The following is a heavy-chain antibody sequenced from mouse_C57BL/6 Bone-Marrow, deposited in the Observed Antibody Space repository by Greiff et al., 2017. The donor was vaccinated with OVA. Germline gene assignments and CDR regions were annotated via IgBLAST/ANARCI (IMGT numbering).Heavy chain of an antibody. D-gene: IGHD2-10*01. CDR3: ARVGLLARDY. V-gene: IGHV3-6*01. CDR2: ISYDGSN. Sequence: ESGPGLVKPSQSLSLTCSVTGYSITSGYYWNWIRQFPGNKLEWMGYISYDGSNNYNPSLKNRISITRDTSKNQFFLKLNSVTTEDTATYYCARVGLLARDYWGKGTSVTVSS. J-gene: IGHJ4*01. CDR1: GYSITSGYY.